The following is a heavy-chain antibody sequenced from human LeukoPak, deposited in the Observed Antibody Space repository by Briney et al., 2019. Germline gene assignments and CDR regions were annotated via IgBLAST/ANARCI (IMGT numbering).Heavy chain of an antibody. CDR1: GYTFTSYG. CDR2: ISAYNGNT. V-gene: IGHV1-18*03. D-gene: IGHD2-2*01. Sequence: ASVKVSCKASGYTFTSYGISWVRQAPGQGLEWMGWISAYNGNTNYAQKLQGRVTMTTDTSANTAYMELSSLRSEDMALYYCARGGSYAMDVWGQGTTVTVAS. J-gene: IGHJ6*02. CDR3: ARGGSYAMDV.